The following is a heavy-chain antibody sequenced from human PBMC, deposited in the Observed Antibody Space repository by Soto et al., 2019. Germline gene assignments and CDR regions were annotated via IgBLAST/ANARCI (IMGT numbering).Heavy chain of an antibody. J-gene: IGHJ4*02. Sequence: LRLSCVASGFSVSDSYITWIRQAPGKGLEWISHISGSGNTIYYADSVKGRFTISRDNAKNSIDLQMSSLIGDDTALYYCARATYSGFGLDYWGQGTLVTVSS. CDR2: ISGSGNTI. D-gene: IGHD5-12*01. CDR3: ARATYSGFGLDY. CDR1: GFSVSDSY. V-gene: IGHV3-11*01.